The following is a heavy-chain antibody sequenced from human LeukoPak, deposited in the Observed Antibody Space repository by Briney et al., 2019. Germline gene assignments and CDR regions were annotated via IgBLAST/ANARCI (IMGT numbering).Heavy chain of an antibody. Sequence: GGSLRLSCAASGFIFSSYAMHWVRQAPGKGLEWVAVISYDGSDKKYADSVKGRFTISRDNSKNTLYVQMNSLRAEDTALYYCARDVVRGPDDGYFQHWGQGALVTVSS. D-gene: IGHD3-10*02. V-gene: IGHV3-30-3*01. CDR2: ISYDGSDK. J-gene: IGHJ1*01. CDR3: ARDVVRGPDDGYFQH. CDR1: GFIFSSYA.